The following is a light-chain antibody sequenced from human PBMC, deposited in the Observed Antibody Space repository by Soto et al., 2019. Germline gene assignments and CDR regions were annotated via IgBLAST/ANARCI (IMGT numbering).Light chain of an antibody. J-gene: IGKJ1*01. V-gene: IGKV3-20*01. CDR3: QQYGTSQWT. CDR2: GAS. Sequence: EFVLTQSPGTLSLSPGERATLSCRASQSVSSNYLAWYQQKPGQAPRLLISGASSRATGIPDRFSGSGSGTDFTLTISRLEPEDSAVFYCQQYGTSQWTFGQGTKVDIK. CDR1: QSVSSNY.